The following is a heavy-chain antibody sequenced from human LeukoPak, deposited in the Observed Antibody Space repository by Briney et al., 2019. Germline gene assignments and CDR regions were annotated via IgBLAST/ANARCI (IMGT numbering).Heavy chain of an antibody. CDR3: ARAVDIVATTPFDI. D-gene: IGHD5-12*01. CDR2: IYSGGTT. Sequence: GGSLRLSCVVSGFTVSSNYMSWVRQAPGKVLVWVSVIYSGGTTYYADSVKGRFTISRDNSKKTLYLQMNSLRAEDTAVYYCARAVDIVATTPFDIWGQGTMVTVT. CDR1: GFTVSSNY. J-gene: IGHJ3*02. V-gene: IGHV3-66*01.